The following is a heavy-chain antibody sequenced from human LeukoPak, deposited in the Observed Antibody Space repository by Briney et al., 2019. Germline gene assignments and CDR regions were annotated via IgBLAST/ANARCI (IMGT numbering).Heavy chain of an antibody. V-gene: IGHV3-23*01. D-gene: IGHD2-15*01. J-gene: IGHJ4*02. CDR2: ISGSGGST. CDR1: GFTFSSYA. Sequence: GGSLRLSCAASGFTFSSYAMSWVRQAPGKGLEWVSAISGSGGSTYYADSVEGRLTISRDNSKSTLYLQMNSLRAEDTAVFYCASIEVCLYATHFLPFDLWRQGPLDSVSS. CDR3: ASIEVCLYATHFLPFDL.